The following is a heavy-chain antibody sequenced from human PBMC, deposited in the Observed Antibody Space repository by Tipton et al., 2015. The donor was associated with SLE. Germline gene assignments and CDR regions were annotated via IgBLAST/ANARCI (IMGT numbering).Heavy chain of an antibody. CDR3: AKLLDQYYDFWSGSNGFDP. CDR2: ISSSSSTI. V-gene: IGHV3-48*01. D-gene: IGHD3-3*01. J-gene: IGHJ5*02. Sequence: SLRLSCAASGFTFSSYSMNWVRQAPGKGLEWVSYISSSSSTIYYADSVKGRFTISRDNAKNSLYLQMNSLRAEDTAVYYCAKLLDQYYDFWSGSNGFDPWGQGTLVTVSS. CDR1: GFTFSSYS.